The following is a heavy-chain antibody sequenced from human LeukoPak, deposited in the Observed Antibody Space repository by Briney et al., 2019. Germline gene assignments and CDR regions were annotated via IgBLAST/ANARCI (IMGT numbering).Heavy chain of an antibody. CDR2: IKQDGSEK. CDR1: GFTFSSYA. D-gene: IGHD7-27*01. V-gene: IGHV3-7*01. CDR3: ALGYLYFDY. J-gene: IGHJ4*02. Sequence: GGSLRLSCAASGFTFSSYAMSWVRQAPGKGLEWVANIKQDGSEKYYVDSVKGRFTISRDNAKNSLYLQMNSLRAEDTAVYYCALGYLYFDYWGQGTLVTVSS.